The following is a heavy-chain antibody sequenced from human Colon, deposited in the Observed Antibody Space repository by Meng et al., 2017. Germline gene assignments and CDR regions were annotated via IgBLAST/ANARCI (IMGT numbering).Heavy chain of an antibody. CDR1: GFTFSTYW. CDR2: IKEDGSDQ. V-gene: IGHV3-7*01. CDR3: ARDSSGYDY. D-gene: IGHD5-12*01. Sequence: GESLKISCAASGFTFSTYWMGWVRQAPGKGLEWVANIKEDGSDQYYVDSVKGRFTISRENARNSLYLQMNSLRAEDTAVYYCARDSSGYDYWGQGTLVTVSS. J-gene: IGHJ4*02.